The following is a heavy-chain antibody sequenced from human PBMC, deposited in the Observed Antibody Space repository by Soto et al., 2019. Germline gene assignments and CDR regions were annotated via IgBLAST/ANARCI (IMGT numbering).Heavy chain of an antibody. J-gene: IGHJ4*02. CDR1: GFNLSSSA. CDR2: ISYDGSKK. Sequence: GGSLRLSGAASGFNLSSSAMNWVRQAPGKGLEWLSVISYDGSKKYYADSVKGRFTISRDDSKNTLYLQMHSLRADDTAVCYCTRDRCSGTSCYFRYWGQGALVTVSS. V-gene: IGHV3-30-3*01. D-gene: IGHD2-2*01. CDR3: TRDRCSGTSCYFRY.